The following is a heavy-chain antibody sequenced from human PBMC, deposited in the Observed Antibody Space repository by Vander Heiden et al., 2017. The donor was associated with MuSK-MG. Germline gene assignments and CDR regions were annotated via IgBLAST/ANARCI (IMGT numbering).Heavy chain of an antibody. CDR1: AFPFSSYA. V-gene: IGHV3-23*01. D-gene: IGHD5-18*01. CDR3: AKDRGYSYGLTFDY. Sequence: EVQLLESVGGLVQPGGSLRLSCAASAFPFSSYAMSWVRQAPGKGLEWVSAISGSGGSTYYADSVKGRFTISRDNSKNTLYLQMNSLRAEDTAVYYCAKDRGYSYGLTFDYWGQGTLVTVSS. CDR2: ISGSGGST. J-gene: IGHJ4*02.